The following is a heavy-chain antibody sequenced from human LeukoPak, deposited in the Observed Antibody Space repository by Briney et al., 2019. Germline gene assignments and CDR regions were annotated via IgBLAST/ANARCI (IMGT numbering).Heavy chain of an antibody. V-gene: IGHV4-59*01. D-gene: IGHD3-22*01. CDR1: GGSISGYY. J-gene: IGHJ4*02. Sequence: PSETLSLTCTVSGGSISGYYWSWIRQSPGKGLEGIGYMYYTGSRNYNPSLESRVTISIDTSKNRFSLNLISVTAADTAFYYCARVYYDSNGYWFDYWGPGTLVTVSS. CDR3: ARVYYDSNGYWFDY. CDR2: MYYTGSR.